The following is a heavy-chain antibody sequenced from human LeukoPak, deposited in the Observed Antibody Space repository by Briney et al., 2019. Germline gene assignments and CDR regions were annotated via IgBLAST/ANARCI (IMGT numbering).Heavy chain of an antibody. Sequence: SETLSLTCTVSGGSISSSSYYWGWIRQPPGKGLEWIGSIYYSGSTYYNPSLKSRVTISVDTSKNQFSLKLSSVTAADTAVYYCARTDTTPDYWGQGTLVTVSS. J-gene: IGHJ4*02. V-gene: IGHV4-39*01. D-gene: IGHD5-18*01. CDR3: ARTDTTPDY. CDR1: GGSISSSSYY. CDR2: IYYSGST.